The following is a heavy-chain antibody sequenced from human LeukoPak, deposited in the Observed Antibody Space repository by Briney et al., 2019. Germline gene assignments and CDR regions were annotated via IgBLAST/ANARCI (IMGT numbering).Heavy chain of an antibody. V-gene: IGHV1-69*05. CDR1: GGTFSSYA. J-gene: IGHJ4*02. D-gene: IGHD2-15*01. CDR2: IIPIFGTA. Sequence: ASVKVSCKASGGTFSSYAISWVRQAPGHGLDWMGRIIPIFGTANYAQKFQGRVTITTDESTSTAYMELSSLRSEDTAVYYCARERCSGGSCYSGLKNYFDYWGQGTLVTVSS. CDR3: ARERCSGGSCYSGLKNYFDY.